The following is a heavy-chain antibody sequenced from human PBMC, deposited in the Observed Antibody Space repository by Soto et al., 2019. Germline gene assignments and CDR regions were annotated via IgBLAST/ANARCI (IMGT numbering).Heavy chain of an antibody. Sequence: GGSLRLSCAASGFTFSSYEMNWVRQAPGKGLEWVSYISSSGSTIYYADSVKGRFTISRDNAKNSLYLQMNSLRSEDTAVYYCAREHIVVVPAAMFYYYYGMDVWGQGTTVTVSS. J-gene: IGHJ6*02. V-gene: IGHV3-48*03. D-gene: IGHD2-2*01. CDR2: ISSSGSTI. CDR1: GFTFSSYE. CDR3: AREHIVVVPAAMFYYYYGMDV.